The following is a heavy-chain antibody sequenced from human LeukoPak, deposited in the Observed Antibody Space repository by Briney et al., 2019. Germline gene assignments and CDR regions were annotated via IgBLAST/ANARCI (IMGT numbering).Heavy chain of an antibody. CDR1: GFTFSSYA. V-gene: IGHV3-23*01. J-gene: IGHJ4*02. Sequence: GGSLRLSCAASGFTFSSYAMSWVRQAPGKGLEWVSAISGSGGSTYYADSVKGRFTTSRDNSKNTLYLQMNSLRAEDTAVYYCAKDRLWFGELLVFYFDYWGQGTLVTVSS. D-gene: IGHD3-10*01. CDR3: AKDRLWFGELLVFYFDY. CDR2: ISGSGGST.